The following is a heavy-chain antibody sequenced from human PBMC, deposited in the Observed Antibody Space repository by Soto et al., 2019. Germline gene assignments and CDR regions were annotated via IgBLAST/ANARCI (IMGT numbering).Heavy chain of an antibody. CDR2: ISAYNGNT. Sequence: ASVKVSCKASGYTFTSYGISWVRRAPGQGLEWMGWISAYNGNTNYAQKLQGRVTMTTDTSTSTAYMELRSLRSDDTAVYYCARENDFWSGYQFYNWFDPWGQGTLVTVSS. D-gene: IGHD3-3*01. J-gene: IGHJ5*02. CDR1: GYTFTSYG. V-gene: IGHV1-18*01. CDR3: ARENDFWSGYQFYNWFDP.